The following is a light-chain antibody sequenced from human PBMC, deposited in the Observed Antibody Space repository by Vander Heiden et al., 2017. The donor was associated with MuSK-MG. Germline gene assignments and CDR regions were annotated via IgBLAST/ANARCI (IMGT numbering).Light chain of an antibody. Sequence: DIVMTQSPDSLAVSLGERATINCKSSQSVLYSSNNKNYLAWYQQKPGQPPKVLIYWASTRESGVPDRFSGSGSGTDFSLTISSLQAEDVAVYYCQQEDSTPDTFGQGTKLEIK. J-gene: IGKJ2*01. CDR1: QSVLYSSNNKNY. V-gene: IGKV4-1*01. CDR3: QQEDSTPDT. CDR2: WAS.